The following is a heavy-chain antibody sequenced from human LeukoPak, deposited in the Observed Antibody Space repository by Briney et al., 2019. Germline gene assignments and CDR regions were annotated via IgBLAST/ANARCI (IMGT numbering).Heavy chain of an antibody. CDR2: ISAYNGNT. D-gene: IGHD2-21*02. Sequence: ASVKVSCKASGYTFTSYDISWVRQAPGQGLEWMGWISAYNGNTNYAQKLQGRVTMTTDTSTSTAYMELRSLRSDDTAVYYCARGGDIVVVTADGDAFDIWGQGTMVTVSS. CDR1: GYTFTSYD. V-gene: IGHV1-18*01. CDR3: ARGGDIVVVTADGDAFDI. J-gene: IGHJ3*02.